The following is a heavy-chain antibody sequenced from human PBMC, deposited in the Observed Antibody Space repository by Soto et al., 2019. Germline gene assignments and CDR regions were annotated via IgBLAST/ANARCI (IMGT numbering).Heavy chain of an antibody. D-gene: IGHD2-15*01. Sequence: GGSLRLSCEGSGFPFRSYGIQWVRQAPGKGLEWLGLIWNDGSHAYYADSVKGRFTISRDNSKNTVFLQVSNLRAEDTAVYFCARDQTDSGGYSDSWGQGTLVTVS. V-gene: IGHV3-33*01. CDR1: GFPFRSYG. CDR2: IWNDGSHA. J-gene: IGHJ4*02. CDR3: ARDQTDSGGYSDS.